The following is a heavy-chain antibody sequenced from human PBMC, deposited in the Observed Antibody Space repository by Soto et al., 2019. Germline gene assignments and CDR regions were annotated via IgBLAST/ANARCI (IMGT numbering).Heavy chain of an antibody. V-gene: IGHV3-20*04. CDR2: INWNGDST. CDR3: ARDQASHISIFDY. J-gene: IGHJ4*02. D-gene: IGHD3-3*02. Sequence: EVQLVESGGGVVRPGGSLRLSCAASGFTFDDCGMSWVRQAPGKGLEWVSSINWNGDSTGYADSVKGRFTISRDNAKNSLYLQMNSLRAEDTALYYCARDQASHISIFDYWGQGTLVTVSS. CDR1: GFTFDDCG.